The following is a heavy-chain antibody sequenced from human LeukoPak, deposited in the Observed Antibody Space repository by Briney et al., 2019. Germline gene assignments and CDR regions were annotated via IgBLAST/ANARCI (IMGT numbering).Heavy chain of an antibody. CDR1: GFTFSSYS. CDR2: ISSGSSYI. D-gene: IGHD2-2*01. V-gene: IGHV3-21*01. Sequence: GGSLRLSCAASGFTFSSYSMNWVRQAPGKGLEWVSSISSGSSYIYFADSVKGRFTISRDNAKNSLYLQMNSLRAEDTAVYYCARSVVPETKYYYMDVWGKGTTVSVSS. CDR3: ARSVVPETKYYYMDV. J-gene: IGHJ6*03.